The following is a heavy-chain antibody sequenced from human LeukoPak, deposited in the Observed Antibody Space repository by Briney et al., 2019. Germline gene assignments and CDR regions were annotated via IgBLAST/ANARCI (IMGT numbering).Heavy chain of an antibody. D-gene: IGHD3-22*01. V-gene: IGHV1-18*01. J-gene: IGHJ3*02. Sequence: GASVKVSCKASGYPFSNFAISWVRQAPGQGLEWMGWISDSNGNLNYAQRLQGRVTITTDTSTSTAYMELRSLRSEDTAVYYCARDRAYYYDSGTMGIWGQGTMVTVSS. CDR1: GYPFSNFA. CDR2: ISDSNGNL. CDR3: ARDRAYYYDSGTMGI.